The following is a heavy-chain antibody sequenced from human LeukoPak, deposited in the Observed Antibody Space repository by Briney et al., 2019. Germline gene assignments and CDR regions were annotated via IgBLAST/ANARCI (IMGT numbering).Heavy chain of an antibody. J-gene: IGHJ4*02. CDR3: ARDSSGGNSFDD. CDR1: GYTFTDYY. V-gene: IGHV1-2*02. Sequence: ASVKVSWKGSGYTFTDYYIHWVRQAPGQGLEWMGWINPNGGATRYPQKFQGRVTMTRDTSISTAYMELSRLTSDDTALYFCARDSSGGNSFDDWGQGTLLTVSS. CDR2: INPNGGAT. D-gene: IGHD4-23*01.